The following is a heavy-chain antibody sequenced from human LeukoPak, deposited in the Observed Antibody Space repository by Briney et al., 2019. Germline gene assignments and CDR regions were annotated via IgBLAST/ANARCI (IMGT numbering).Heavy chain of an antibody. Sequence: PVKVSCKASGGTFSSYAISWVRQAPGQGLEWMGGIIPIFGTANYAQKFQGRVTITADESTSTAYMEPSSLRSEDTAVYYCARVAAGYYFDYWGQGTLVTVSS. V-gene: IGHV1-69*13. D-gene: IGHD6-25*01. CDR3: ARVAAGYYFDY. CDR2: IIPIFGTA. CDR1: GGTFSSYA. J-gene: IGHJ4*02.